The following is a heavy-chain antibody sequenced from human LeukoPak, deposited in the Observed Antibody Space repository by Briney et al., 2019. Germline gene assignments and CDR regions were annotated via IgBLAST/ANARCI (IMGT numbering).Heavy chain of an antibody. V-gene: IGHV3-11*01. CDR2: ISSSGSTI. J-gene: IGHJ4*02. CDR3: ARLSSSGLCDY. CDR1: GFTFSDYY. D-gene: IGHD6-6*01. Sequence: GGSLRLSCAASGFTFSDYYMSWIRQAPGKGLEWVSYISSSGSTIYYADSAKGRFTISRDNAKNSLYLQMNSLRAEDTAVYYCARLSSSGLCDYWGQGTLVTVSS.